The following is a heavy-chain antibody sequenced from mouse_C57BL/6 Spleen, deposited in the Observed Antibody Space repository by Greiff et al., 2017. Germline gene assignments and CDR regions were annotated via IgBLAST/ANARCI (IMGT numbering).Heavy chain of an antibody. Sequence: EVQRVESGGDLVKPGGSLKLSCAASGFTFSSYGMSWVRQTPDKRLEWVATISSGGSYTYYPDSVKGRFTISRDNAKNTLYLQMSSLKSEDTAMYYCARHELNYVDYWGQGTTLTVSS. J-gene: IGHJ2*01. CDR3: ARHELNYVDY. V-gene: IGHV5-6*01. CDR2: ISSGGSYT. CDR1: GFTFSSYG.